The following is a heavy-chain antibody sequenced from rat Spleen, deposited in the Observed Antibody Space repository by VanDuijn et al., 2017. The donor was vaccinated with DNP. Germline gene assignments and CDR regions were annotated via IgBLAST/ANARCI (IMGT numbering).Heavy chain of an antibody. V-gene: IGHV5-19*01. J-gene: IGHJ3*01. CDR2: ISASGGST. CDR3: ATSPGPNWFAY. D-gene: IGHD1-4*01. Sequence: EVQLVESGGGLVQPGRSLKLSCAASGFTFSYYGMAWVRQAPKKGLEWVASISASGGSTNYGDSVKGRFTISRDNAKSTLYLQMNSLRSEDTATYYCATSPGPNWFAYWGQGTLVTVSS. CDR1: GFTFSYYG.